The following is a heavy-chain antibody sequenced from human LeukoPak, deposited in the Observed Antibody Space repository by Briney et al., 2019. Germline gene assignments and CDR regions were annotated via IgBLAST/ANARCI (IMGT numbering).Heavy chain of an antibody. CDR1: GGSVSSGSYY. V-gene: IGHV4-61*01. D-gene: IGHD3-10*01. J-gene: IGHJ5*02. CDR2: IYYSGST. CDR3: ARPNYYPSWFDP. Sequence: SETLSLTCTVSGGSVSSGSYYWSWIRQPPGKGLEWIGYIYYSGSTNYNPSLKSRVTISVDTSKNQFSLKLSSVTAADTAVYYCARPNYYPSWFDPWGQGTLVTVSS.